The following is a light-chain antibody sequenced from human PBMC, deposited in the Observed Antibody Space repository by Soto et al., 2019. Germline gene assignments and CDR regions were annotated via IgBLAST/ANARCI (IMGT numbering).Light chain of an antibody. Sequence: EIVLTQSPGTLSLSTGESATLXXRTSQSVSSSHLAWYQQKPGQAPRLXXYGASSRATGILDRFSGSGSGTDFTLTISRLEPEDFVVYYCQQYGNSPPLTFGEGTKVDIK. CDR3: QQYGNSPPLT. CDR1: QSVSSSH. CDR2: GAS. J-gene: IGKJ4*01. V-gene: IGKV3-20*01.